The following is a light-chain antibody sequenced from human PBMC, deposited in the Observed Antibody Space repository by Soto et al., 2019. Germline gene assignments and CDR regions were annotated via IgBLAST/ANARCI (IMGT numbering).Light chain of an antibody. V-gene: IGLV2-23*01. CDR2: EDS. CDR3: CSYAGGSSWV. CDR1: SSDVGSYNL. Sequence: QSALTQPASVSGSPGQSITISCTGTSSDVGSYNLVSWYQHHRGKAPKVMIYEDSKRPSGASNRFSGSKSGNTASLTISGLQAEDEAYYYCCSYAGGSSWVFGGGTKLTVL. J-gene: IGLJ2*01.